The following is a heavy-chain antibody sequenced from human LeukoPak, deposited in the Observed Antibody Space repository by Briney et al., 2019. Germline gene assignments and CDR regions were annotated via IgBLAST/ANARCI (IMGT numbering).Heavy chain of an antibody. J-gene: IGHJ4*02. Sequence: GGSLRLSCAASGFNFGSYSMTWVRQAPGKGLEWVSVYADSVKGRFTISRDNSKNTLYLQMNSLRAEDTAVYYCAKDRVGRCLQSTRPFVDYWGQGTLVTVSS. D-gene: IGHD5-24*01. CDR1: GFNFGSYS. CDR3: AKDRVGRCLQSTRPFVDY. V-gene: IGHV3-23*01.